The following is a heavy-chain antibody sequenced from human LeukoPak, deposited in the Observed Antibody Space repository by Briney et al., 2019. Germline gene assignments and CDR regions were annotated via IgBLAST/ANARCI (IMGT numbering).Heavy chain of an antibody. D-gene: IGHD2-21*02. V-gene: IGHV1-46*01. CDR2: INPSGGST. CDR1: GYTFTSYY. Sequence: ASVKVSYKASGYTFTSYYMHWVRQAPGQGLERMGIINPSGGSTSYAQKFQGRVTMTRDTSTSTVYMELSSLRSEDTAVYYCARVRGPATARNWFDPWGQGTLVTVSS. J-gene: IGHJ5*02. CDR3: ARVRGPATARNWFDP.